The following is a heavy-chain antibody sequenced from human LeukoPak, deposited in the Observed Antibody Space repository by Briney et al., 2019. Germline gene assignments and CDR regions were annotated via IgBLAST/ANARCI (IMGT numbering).Heavy chain of an antibody. CDR3: AKRVAEESSSWYIDM. Sequence: PGGSLRLSCAASGFTFSSYSMSWVRQAPGKGLEWVSAISGGGGHTFYADSVKGRVTTSRDNSKNTPYLQMNNLRAEDTAVYYCAKRVAEESSSWYIDMWGQGTMVSVSS. J-gene: IGHJ3*02. V-gene: IGHV3-23*01. CDR2: ISGGGGHT. CDR1: GFTFSSYS. D-gene: IGHD6-13*01.